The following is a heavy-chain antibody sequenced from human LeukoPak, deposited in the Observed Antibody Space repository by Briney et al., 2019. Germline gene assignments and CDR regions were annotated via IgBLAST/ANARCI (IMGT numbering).Heavy chain of an antibody. D-gene: IGHD1-26*01. CDR3: AREVLQVGAGGYDY. Sequence: SETLSLTCTVSGGSISNKYWSWIRQPPGKGLEWIGYIYYSGSTNYNPSLKSRVTILVDTSKNQFSLKLSSVTAADTAVYYCAREVLQVGAGGYDYWGQGTLVTVSS. J-gene: IGHJ4*02. CDR1: GGSISNKY. V-gene: IGHV4-59*01. CDR2: IYYSGST.